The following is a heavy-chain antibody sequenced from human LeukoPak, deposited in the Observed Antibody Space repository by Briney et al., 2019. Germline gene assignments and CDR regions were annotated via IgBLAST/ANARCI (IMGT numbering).Heavy chain of an antibody. D-gene: IGHD2-15*01. Sequence: GGSLRLSCAASGFTFSSYSMNWVRQAPGKGLEWVSSVTRNSTYIYYADSLKGRFTISRDNAKNSLYLQMNSLRAEDTAVYYCARGRDSAPLFDIWGQGTMVTVSS. V-gene: IGHV3-21*01. CDR3: ARGRDSAPLFDI. CDR2: VTRNSTYI. CDR1: GFTFSSYS. J-gene: IGHJ3*02.